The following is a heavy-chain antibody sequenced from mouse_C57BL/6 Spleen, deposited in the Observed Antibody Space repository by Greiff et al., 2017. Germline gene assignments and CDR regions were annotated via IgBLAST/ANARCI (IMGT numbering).Heavy chain of an antibody. D-gene: IGHD2-5*01. CDR3: ARDLAYSNYDWFAY. CDR2: ISYDGSN. Sequence: EVKVEESGPGLVKPSQSLSLTCSVTGYSITSGYYWNWIRQFPGNKLEWMGYISYDGSNNYNPSLKNRISITRDTSKNQFFLKLNSVTTEDTATYYCARDLAYSNYDWFAYWGQGTLVTVSA. CDR1: GYSITSGYY. V-gene: IGHV3-6*01. J-gene: IGHJ3*01.